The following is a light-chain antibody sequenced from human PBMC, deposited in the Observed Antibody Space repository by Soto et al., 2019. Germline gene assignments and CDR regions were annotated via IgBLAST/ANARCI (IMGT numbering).Light chain of an antibody. V-gene: IGLV2-14*01. CDR1: SSDVGGYNY. J-gene: IGLJ2*01. CDR3: SSYTRSSTSVV. CDR2: GVS. Sequence: QSALTQPASVSGSPGQSITISCTGTSSDVGGYNYVSWYQQHPGKAPKLMIYGVSNRPSGVSNRFSGSKSGNTASLTISGLQAEDEADYYCSSYTRSSTSVVFGGGTKLTVL.